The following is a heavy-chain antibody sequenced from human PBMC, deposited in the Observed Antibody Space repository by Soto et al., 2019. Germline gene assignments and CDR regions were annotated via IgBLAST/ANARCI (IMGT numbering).Heavy chain of an antibody. CDR1: GYSFTSYW. CDR3: ARQRIEAAFDAFDI. J-gene: IGHJ3*02. CDR2: IYPDDFDT. Sequence: PGESLKISCKGSGYSFTSYWIGWVRQMPGKGLEWMGIIYPDDFDTRYSPSFQGQVTISADKSNTTAYLQWSGLKASDTSMYYCARQRIEAAFDAFDIWGQGTMVTVSS. V-gene: IGHV5-51*01. D-gene: IGHD6-13*01.